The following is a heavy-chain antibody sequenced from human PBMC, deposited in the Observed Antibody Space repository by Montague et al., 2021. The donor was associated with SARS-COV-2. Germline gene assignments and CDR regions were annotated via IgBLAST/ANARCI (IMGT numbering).Heavy chain of an antibody. J-gene: IGHJ4*02. V-gene: IGHV4-61*02. D-gene: IGHD4-17*01. Sequence: TLSLTCTVSGGSISSPGYYWSWIRQPAGKGLVWIGRIYTSGTTNYNPSLESRVTIPADTSKNQFSLKLTSATAADTAVYYCARFTAVTSSLGFWGQGTLVPVSS. CDR2: IYTSGTT. CDR3: ARFTAVTSSLGF. CDR1: GGSISSPGYY.